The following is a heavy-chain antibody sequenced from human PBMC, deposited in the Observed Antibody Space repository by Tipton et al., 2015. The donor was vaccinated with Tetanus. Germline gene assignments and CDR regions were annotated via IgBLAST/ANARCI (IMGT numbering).Heavy chain of an antibody. D-gene: IGHD2-8*01. CDR1: GFTFSAYW. CDR3: ARGKWWLDP. CDR2: INEGDSER. J-gene: IGHJ5*02. Sequence: GSLRLSCAASGFTFSAYWMSWVRQAPGKGLEWVANINEGDSERYYVDSVKGRFTISRDNAKNSLHLQMNTLRAEDTALYYCARGKWWLDPWGQGTLITVSS. V-gene: IGHV3-7*04.